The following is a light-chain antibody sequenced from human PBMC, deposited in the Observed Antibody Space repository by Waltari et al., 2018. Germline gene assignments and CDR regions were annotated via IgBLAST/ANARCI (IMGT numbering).Light chain of an antibody. CDR3: QVWDFTSDQVV. J-gene: IGLJ2*01. CDR2: DDS. CDR1: NNRNKI. V-gene: IGLV3-21*02. Sequence: SYALIQPPSVSVDPGQTARIPCGGDNNRNKIVHWYQRKPGQAPVLVVHDDSDRPAGIPERFSGSNSGHTATLTITRVDAGDEADYYCQVWDFTSDQVVFGGGTRLTVL.